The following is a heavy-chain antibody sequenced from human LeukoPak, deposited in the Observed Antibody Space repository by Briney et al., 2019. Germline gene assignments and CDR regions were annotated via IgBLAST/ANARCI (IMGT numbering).Heavy chain of an antibody. CDR3: ARRAYYDFWSGSPYYRLDV. Sequence: GGSLRLSCAGSGFTFGNYTMHWVRQAPGKGLEYVSAISRNGGSIDYAHSVRGRFTISRDNSKNTLYLEMGGLRPEDMAVYYCARRAYYDFWSGSPYYRLDVGGRGTTVTVSS. CDR1: GFTFGNYT. J-gene: IGHJ6*04. CDR2: ISRNGGSI. V-gene: IGHV3-64*01. D-gene: IGHD3-3*01.